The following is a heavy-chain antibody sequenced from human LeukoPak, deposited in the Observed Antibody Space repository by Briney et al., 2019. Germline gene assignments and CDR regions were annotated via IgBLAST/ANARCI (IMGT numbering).Heavy chain of an antibody. D-gene: IGHD3-3*01. V-gene: IGHV1-2*02. J-gene: IGHJ6*03. CDR3: ARKYYDFWSGYRYYYYMDV. Sequence: ASVKVSCKASGYTFTGYYMHWVRQAPGQGLEWMGWINPNSGGTNYAQKFQGRVTMTRDTSISTAYMELSSLRSEDTAVYYCARKYYDFWSGYRYYYYMDVWGKGTTVTVSS. CDR1: GYTFTGYY. CDR2: INPNSGGT.